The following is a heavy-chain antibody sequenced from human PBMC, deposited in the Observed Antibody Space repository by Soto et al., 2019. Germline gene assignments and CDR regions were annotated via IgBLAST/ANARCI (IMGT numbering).Heavy chain of an antibody. Sequence: VQLLESGGGLVQPGGSLRLSCAASGLKFRNYALTWVRQAPGKGPEWVSTVSGNGGETFYADSVKGRFTISRDNSKDTFYMIMKSLRVEDTAVYYCAKGGHMSVFDYWGQGTPVAVSS. CDR2: VSGNGGET. CDR1: GLKFRNYA. V-gene: IGHV3-23*01. J-gene: IGHJ4*02. CDR3: AKGGHMSVFDY.